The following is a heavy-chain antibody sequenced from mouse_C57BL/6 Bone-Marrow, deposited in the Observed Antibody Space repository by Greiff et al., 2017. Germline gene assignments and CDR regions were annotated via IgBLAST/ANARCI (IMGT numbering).Heavy chain of an antibody. J-gene: IGHJ3*01. Sequence: QVQLQQSGAELARPGASVKLSCKASGYTFTSYGISWVKQRTGQGLEWIGEIYPRSGNTYYTEKFKGKATLTADKSSSAAYMELRSLTSEDSAVYVCARSDYGAWFAYWGQGTLVTVSA. D-gene: IGHD1-1*01. CDR3: ARSDYGAWFAY. CDR2: IYPRSGNT. CDR1: GYTFTSYG. V-gene: IGHV1-81*01.